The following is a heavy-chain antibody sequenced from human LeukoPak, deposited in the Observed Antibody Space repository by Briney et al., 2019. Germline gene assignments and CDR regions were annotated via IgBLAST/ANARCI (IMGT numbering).Heavy chain of an antibody. CDR3: ARVLHKRNYDSSTYYGY. CDR2: ISSSSSTI. CDR1: GFTFSSYS. V-gene: IGHV3-48*01. Sequence: GGSLRLSCAASGFTFSSYSMNWVRQAPGKGLEWVSYISSSSSTIYYADSVKGRFTISRDNAKNSLYLQMNSLRAEDTAVYYCARVLHKRNYDSSTYYGYWGQGTLVTVSS. J-gene: IGHJ4*02. D-gene: IGHD3-22*01.